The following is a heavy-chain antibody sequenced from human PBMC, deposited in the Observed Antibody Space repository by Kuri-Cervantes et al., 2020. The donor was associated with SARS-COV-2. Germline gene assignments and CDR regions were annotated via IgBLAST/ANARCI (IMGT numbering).Heavy chain of an antibody. CDR2: IYPGDSDT. CDR1: GYSFTSYW. V-gene: IGHV5-51*01. D-gene: IGHD7-27*01. Sequence: GGSLRLSCKGSGYSFTSYWIGWVRQMPGKGLEWMGIIYPGDSDTRYSPSFQGQVTISADKSISTAYLQWSSLKASDTARYYCARLPTKNTGDGGGGVDYWGQGTLVTVSS. J-gene: IGHJ4*02. CDR3: ARLPTKNTGDGGGGVDY.